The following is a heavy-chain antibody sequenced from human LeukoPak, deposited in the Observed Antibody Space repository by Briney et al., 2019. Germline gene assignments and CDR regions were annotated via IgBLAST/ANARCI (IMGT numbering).Heavy chain of an antibody. D-gene: IGHD1-26*01. Sequence: GASLKISCKGSGYSFTNYWIGWVRQLPGKGLEWMGIIYPGDSDTRYSSSFQGQVTISADKSISTAYLQWSSLKASDTAMYYCARPSGSYYDNAFDIWGQGTMVTVSS. V-gene: IGHV5-51*01. CDR2: IYPGDSDT. CDR1: GYSFTNYW. J-gene: IGHJ3*02. CDR3: ARPSGSYYDNAFDI.